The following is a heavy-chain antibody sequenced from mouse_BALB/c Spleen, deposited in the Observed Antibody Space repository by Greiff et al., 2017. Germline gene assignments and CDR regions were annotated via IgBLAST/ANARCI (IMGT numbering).Heavy chain of an antibody. CDR1: GYTFTSYT. J-gene: IGHJ2*01. CDR2: INPSSGYT. D-gene: IGHD2-10*01. Sequence: VELMESGAELARPGASVKMSCKASGYTFTSYTMHWVKQRPGQGLEWIGYINPSSGYTNYNQKFKDKATLTADKSSSTAYMQLSSLTSEDSAVYYCASYYGNYGSYGYWGQGTTLTVSS. V-gene: IGHV1-4*01. CDR3: ASYYGNYGSYGY.